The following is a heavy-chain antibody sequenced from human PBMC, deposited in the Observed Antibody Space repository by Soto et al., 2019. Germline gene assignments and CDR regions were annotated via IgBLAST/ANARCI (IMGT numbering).Heavy chain of an antibody. Sequence: SETLSLTCTVSGVSMSSSGYYWGWIRQPPGKGLEWIGSIYYSGSTFYNPSLKSRVTLSIDTSRNQFSLKLSSVTAADSAVYYCARGDSGSYNNWFDAWGQGTLVTVSA. CDR3: ARGDSGSYNNWFDA. D-gene: IGHD1-26*01. CDR1: GVSMSSSGYY. CDR2: IYYSGST. J-gene: IGHJ5*02. V-gene: IGHV4-39*01.